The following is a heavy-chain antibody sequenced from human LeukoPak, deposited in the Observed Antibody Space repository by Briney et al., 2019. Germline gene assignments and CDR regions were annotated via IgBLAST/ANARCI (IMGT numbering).Heavy chain of an antibody. V-gene: IGHV3-49*03. Sequence: GGSLRLSXTASGCTFGDYAMSWFRQAPGKGLEWVGFIRSRAYGGKTESAASVKGRFTISRSDSKSIAYLQITSLKTEDTAVYYCHRDRVDIVATTIYYYYSMELWPKGPTVSVPS. CDR3: HRDRVDIVATTIYYYYSMEL. D-gene: IGHD5-12*01. J-gene: IGHJ6*03. CDR1: GCTFGDYA. CDR2: IRSRAYGGKT.